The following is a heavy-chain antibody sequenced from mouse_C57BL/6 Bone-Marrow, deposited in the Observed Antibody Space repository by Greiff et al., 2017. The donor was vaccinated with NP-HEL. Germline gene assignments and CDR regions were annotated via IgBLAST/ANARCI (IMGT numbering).Heavy chain of an antibody. CDR1: GYTFTSYW. J-gene: IGHJ2*01. D-gene: IGHD3-2*02. Sequence: QVQLQQPGAELVKPGASVTLSCKASGYTFTSYWMQWVKQRPGQGLEWIGEIDPADSDTNYNQKFKGKATLTVDTSSSTAYMQLSSLTSEDSAVYYCATGAAQATFDYWGQGTTLTVSS. CDR3: ATGAAQATFDY. CDR2: IDPADSDT. V-gene: IGHV1-50*01.